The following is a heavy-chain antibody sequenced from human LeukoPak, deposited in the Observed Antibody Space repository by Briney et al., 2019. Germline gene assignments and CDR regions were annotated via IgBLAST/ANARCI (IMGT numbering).Heavy chain of an antibody. Sequence: PGGSLRLSCAASGFTFDDYAMHWVRQAPGKGLEWVSGISWNSGSIGYADSVKGRFTISRDNAKNSLYLQMNSLRAEEMALYYCAKGEYYDILTGYFDYWGQGTLVTVSP. J-gene: IGHJ4*02. D-gene: IGHD3-9*01. V-gene: IGHV3-9*03. CDR1: GFTFDDYA. CDR3: AKGEYYDILTGYFDY. CDR2: ISWNSGSI.